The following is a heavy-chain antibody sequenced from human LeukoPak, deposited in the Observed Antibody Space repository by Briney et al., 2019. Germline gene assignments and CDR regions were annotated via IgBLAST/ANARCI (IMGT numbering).Heavy chain of an antibody. D-gene: IGHD2/OR15-2a*01. V-gene: IGHV1-2*02. J-gene: IGHJ4*02. CDR2: INPNSGGT. CDR3: ARDIFQPIPLDY. Sequence: ASVKVSCKASGYTFTGYYMHWVRQAPGQGLEWMGWINPNSGGTNYARKFQGRVTMTRDTSISTAYMELSRLRSDDTAVYYCARDIFQPIPLDYWGQGTLVTVSS. CDR1: GYTFTGYY.